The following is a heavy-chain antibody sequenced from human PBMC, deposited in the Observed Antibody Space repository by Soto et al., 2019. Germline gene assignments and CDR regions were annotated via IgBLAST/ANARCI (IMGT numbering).Heavy chain of an antibody. Sequence: QVQLVQSGAEVKKPGSSVKVSCKASGGTFSSYAISWVRQAPGQGLEWMGGIIPIFGTANYAQKFQGRVTITADESTSTAYMELSSLRSEDTAVYYCARGQWGYNWNYHNWFDPWGQGTLVTVSS. J-gene: IGHJ5*02. D-gene: IGHD1-7*01. CDR1: GGTFSSYA. V-gene: IGHV1-69*01. CDR3: ARGQWGYNWNYHNWFDP. CDR2: IIPIFGTA.